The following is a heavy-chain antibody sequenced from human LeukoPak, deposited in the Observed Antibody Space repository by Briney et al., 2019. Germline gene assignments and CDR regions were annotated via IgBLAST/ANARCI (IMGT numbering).Heavy chain of an antibody. J-gene: IGHJ4*02. V-gene: IGHV4-34*01. CDR2: INHSGRT. CDR1: GGSLSNYY. Sequence: SETLSLTCAVYGGSLSNYYWIWIRQPPGKGLEWIGEINHSGRTHYNPSLKSRVTISIDTSKNQFSLKLSSVTAADTAVYYCARVSGSSGYYGFDYWGQGTLVTVSS. CDR3: ARVSGSSGYYGFDY. D-gene: IGHD3-22*01.